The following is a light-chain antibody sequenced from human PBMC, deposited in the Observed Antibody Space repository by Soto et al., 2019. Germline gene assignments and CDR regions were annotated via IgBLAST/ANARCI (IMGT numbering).Light chain of an antibody. V-gene: IGKV3-15*01. Sequence: EIVMTQSPATLSVSPGERATLSCRASQSVSSNLAWYQQKPGQGPRLLIYGASTRATGLPARFSGSGSGTEFTLTISSLQSGDFAVYYCQQYNKWPLTFGPGTKVDIK. CDR3: QQYNKWPLT. CDR2: GAS. J-gene: IGKJ3*01. CDR1: QSVSSN.